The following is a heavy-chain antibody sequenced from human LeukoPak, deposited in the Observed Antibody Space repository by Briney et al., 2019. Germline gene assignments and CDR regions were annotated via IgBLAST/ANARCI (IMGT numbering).Heavy chain of an antibody. D-gene: IGHD3-16*02. J-gene: IGHJ4*02. Sequence: PSETLSLTCTVSGGSISSSSYYWGWIRQPPGKGLEWIGSIYYSGSTYYNPSLKSRVTISVDTSKNQFSLKLSSVTAADTAVYYCARAFGGVIGNFDCWGQGTLVTVSS. CDR3: ARAFGGVIGNFDC. CDR2: IYYSGST. CDR1: GGSISSSSYY. V-gene: IGHV4-39*07.